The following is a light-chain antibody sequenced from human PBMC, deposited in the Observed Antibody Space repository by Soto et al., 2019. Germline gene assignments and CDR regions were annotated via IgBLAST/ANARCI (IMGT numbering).Light chain of an antibody. V-gene: IGKV1-39*01. CDR2: TSG. CDR3: QQTYNTPYT. J-gene: IGKJ2*01. CDR1: QRITTY. Sequence: IHVTQSPSSLSASVGDRVTITCRASQRITTYLNWYQQKPGEAPKLLISTSGTLQRGVPSRFTGSGSGTDFTLSITGLQRADFATYFCQQTYNTPYTFGQGTKWEI.